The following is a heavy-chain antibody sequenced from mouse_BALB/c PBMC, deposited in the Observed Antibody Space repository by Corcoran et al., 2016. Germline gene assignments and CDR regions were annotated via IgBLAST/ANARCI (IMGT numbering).Heavy chain of an antibody. CDR1: GYTFTNYG. CDR3: ARLYYYGSSWYFDV. D-gene: IGHD1-1*01. CDR2: INTYTGEP. Sequence: QIQLVQSGPELKKPGETVKISCKASGYTFTNYGMNWVKQAPGKGLKWMGWINTYTGEPTYADDFKGRFAFSLETSASTAYLQINNLKNEDTATYFCARLYYYGSSWYFDVWGAGTTVTVSS. J-gene: IGHJ1*01. V-gene: IGHV9-3-1*01.